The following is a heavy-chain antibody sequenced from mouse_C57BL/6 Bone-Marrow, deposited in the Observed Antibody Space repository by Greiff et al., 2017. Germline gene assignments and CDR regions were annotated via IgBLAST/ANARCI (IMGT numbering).Heavy chain of an antibody. CDR1: GYSITSGYY. V-gene: IGHV3-6*01. CDR3: ARDQGYYAMDY. J-gene: IGHJ4*01. D-gene: IGHD3-2*02. Sequence: EVKLVESGPGLVKPSQSLSLTCSVTGYSITSGYYWNWIRQFPGNKLEWMGYISYDGSNNYNPSLKNRISITRDTSKNQFFLKLNSVTTEDTATYYCARDQGYYAMDYWGQGTSVTVSS. CDR2: ISYDGSN.